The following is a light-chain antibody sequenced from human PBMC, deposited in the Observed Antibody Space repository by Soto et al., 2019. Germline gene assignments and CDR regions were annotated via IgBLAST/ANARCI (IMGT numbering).Light chain of an antibody. J-gene: IGKJ4*01. V-gene: IGKV3-20*01. CDR3: QQYESSPTT. Sequence: EIVLTQSPGTLSLSPGERATLSCRASQTVSSTYLAWYQQKPGQAPRVLINGASNRATGFPDRFSDSGSGTDFTITISRLEPEDFAVYYCQQYESSPTTFGGGTKVEIK. CDR1: QTVSSTY. CDR2: GAS.